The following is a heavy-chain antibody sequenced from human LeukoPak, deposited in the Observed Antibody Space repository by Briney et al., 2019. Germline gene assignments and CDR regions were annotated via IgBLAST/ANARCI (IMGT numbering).Heavy chain of an antibody. Sequence: SETLSLTCAVYGGPFSGYYWSWIRQPPGKGLEWIGEINHSGSTNYNPSLKSRVTISVDTSKNQFSLKLSSVTAADTAVYYCARGVKRELPFDYWGQGTLVTVSS. D-gene: IGHD1-26*01. CDR1: GGPFSGYY. CDR2: INHSGST. V-gene: IGHV4-34*01. CDR3: ARGVKRELPFDY. J-gene: IGHJ4*02.